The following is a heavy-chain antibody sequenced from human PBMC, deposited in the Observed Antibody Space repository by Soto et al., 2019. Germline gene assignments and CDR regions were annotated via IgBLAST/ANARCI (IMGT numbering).Heavy chain of an antibody. CDR1: GYTFTSYG. CDR3: ARDKQQPPYYYYGMDV. J-gene: IGHJ6*02. D-gene: IGHD6-13*01. Sequence: ASVKVSCKASGYTFTSYGISWVRQAPGQGLEWIGWISAYNGNTNYAQKLQGRVTMTTDTSMSTAYMELRSLRSDDTAVYYCARDKQQPPYYYYGMDVWGQGTTVTVS. V-gene: IGHV1-18*01. CDR2: ISAYNGNT.